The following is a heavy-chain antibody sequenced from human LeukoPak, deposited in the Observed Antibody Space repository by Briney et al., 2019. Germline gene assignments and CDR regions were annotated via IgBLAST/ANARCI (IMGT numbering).Heavy chain of an antibody. D-gene: IGHD3-22*01. V-gene: IGHV3-23*01. J-gene: IGHJ4*02. CDR1: EITFSSYV. Sequence: GGSLRLSCATSEITFSSYVMSWVRQAPGKGLEWVSTISGGGITTHYADSVNGRFTTSRDNSENTLYLQMTSLRAEDTAVYYCAKDQGGRDGSSVSWGQGALVTVSS. CDR2: ISGGGITT. CDR3: AKDQGGRDGSSVS.